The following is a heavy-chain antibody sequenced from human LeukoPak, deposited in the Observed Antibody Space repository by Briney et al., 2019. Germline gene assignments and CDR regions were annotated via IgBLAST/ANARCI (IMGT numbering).Heavy chain of an antibody. CDR1: AGSISSPY. CDR3: ARHESCDGNPCSTGRWLDP. Sequence: SETLSLTCTVSAGSISSPYWGSSRQHPGRGLEWVGSIYYSGTTTSHPSLKSRVTKSVDTSTNPSSLKLPSVTAADTAMYYCARHESCDGNPCSTGRWLDPWGEGTLVTVSS. V-gene: IGHV4-59*08. CDR2: IYYSGTT. D-gene: IGHD2-2*01. J-gene: IGHJ5*02.